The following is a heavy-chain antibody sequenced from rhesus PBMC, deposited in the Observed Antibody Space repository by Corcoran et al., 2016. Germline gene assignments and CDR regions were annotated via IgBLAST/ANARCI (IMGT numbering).Heavy chain of an antibody. V-gene: IGHV4-80*01. Sequence: QVQLQESGPGLVKPSETLSLTCAVSGGSFSSYWWSWIRQPPGKGLEWIGEINGNSGSPNYNPSLKSRVTISKDASKNQFSLKLSSVTAADTAVYYCARYYGRGYIDYWGQGVLVTVSS. CDR3: ARYYGRGYIDY. CDR1: GGSFSSYW. CDR2: INGNSGSP. J-gene: IGHJ4*01. D-gene: IGHD2-39*01.